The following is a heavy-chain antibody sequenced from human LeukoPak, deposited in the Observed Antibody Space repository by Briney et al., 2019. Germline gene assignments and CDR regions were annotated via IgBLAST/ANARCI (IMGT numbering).Heavy chain of an antibody. CDR1: GGSISSYY. D-gene: IGHD3-22*01. V-gene: IGHV4-59*01. CDR2: IYYSGST. Sequence: SETLSLTCTVSGGSISSYYWSWIRQPPGKGLEWIGYIYYSGSTNYNPSLKSRVIISVDTSKDQFSLKLSSVTAADTAVYYCARGKTYYDISRDAFDIRGQGTMVTVSS. J-gene: IGHJ3*02. CDR3: ARGKTYYDISRDAFDI.